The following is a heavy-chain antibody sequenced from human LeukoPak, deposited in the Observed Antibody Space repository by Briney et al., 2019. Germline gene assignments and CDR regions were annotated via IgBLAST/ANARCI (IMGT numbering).Heavy chain of an antibody. D-gene: IGHD6-19*01. V-gene: IGHV3-30*03. CDR2: ISYDGSNK. J-gene: IGHJ4*02. Sequence: PGGSLRLSCAASGFTFSSYGMHWVRQAPGKGLEWVAVISYDGSNKYYADSVKGRFTISRDNSKNTLYLQMNSLRAEDTAVYSCAGDSSGWYGEYFDYWGQGTLVTVSS. CDR1: GFTFSSYG. CDR3: AGDSSGWYGEYFDY.